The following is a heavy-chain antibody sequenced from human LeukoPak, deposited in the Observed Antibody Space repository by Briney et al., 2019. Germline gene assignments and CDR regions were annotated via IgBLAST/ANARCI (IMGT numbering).Heavy chain of an antibody. V-gene: IGHV4-39*07. Sequence: SETLSLTCTVSGGSISSSSYYWGWIRQPPGKGLAWIGNIYYNGNTYYNPSLQSRVTLSVDTSKNQFSLRLSSVTAADTAVYYCARDEGDYWGQGTLVTVSS. CDR3: ARDEGDY. CDR2: IYYNGNT. CDR1: GGSISSSSYY. J-gene: IGHJ4*02.